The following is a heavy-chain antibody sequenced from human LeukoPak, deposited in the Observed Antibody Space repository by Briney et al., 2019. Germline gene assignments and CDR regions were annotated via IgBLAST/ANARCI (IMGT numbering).Heavy chain of an antibody. CDR1: RSIFSGSI. CDR3: AKHGFAGISAAGDY. V-gene: IGHV3-73*01. Sequence: GGSLRLSCAASRSIFSGSIMHWVRQAPGKGLEWVGRVRSRGYNHATEYAASVKGRFTISRDDSKNTAYLQMNSLKIEDTAVYYCAKHGFAGISAAGDYWGQGTLVTVSS. CDR2: VRSRGYNHAT. D-gene: IGHD6-13*01. J-gene: IGHJ4*02.